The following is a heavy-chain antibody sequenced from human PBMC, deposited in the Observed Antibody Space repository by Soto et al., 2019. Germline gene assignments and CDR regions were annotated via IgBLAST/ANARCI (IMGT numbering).Heavy chain of an antibody. CDR1: GFTFSSYD. CDR3: ARGRDMTWGSRWFFDL. V-gene: IGHV3-13*05. D-gene: IGHD7-27*01. CDR2: IGTAGDP. Sequence: GGSLRLSCAGSGFTFSSYDMHWVRQAAGKGLEWVSGIGTAGDPYYPDSVKGRFTISRENGKNSLDLQMNSLRAGDTAVYYCARGRDMTWGSRWFFDLWGRGTLVTVYS. J-gene: IGHJ2*01.